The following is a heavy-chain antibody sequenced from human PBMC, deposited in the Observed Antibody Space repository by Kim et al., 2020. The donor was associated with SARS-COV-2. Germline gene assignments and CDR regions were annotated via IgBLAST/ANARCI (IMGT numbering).Heavy chain of an antibody. Sequence: SGPTLVKPTQTLTLTCTFSGFSHSTSGVGVGWIRQPPGKALEWLALIYWDDDKRYSPSLNSRLTITKDTSKNQVVLTMTNMDPVDTASYYCAPRPYIFTGIGWFDPWGKGTLVTVSS. D-gene: IGHD3-9*01. CDR3: APRPYIFTGIGWFDP. CDR1: GFSHSTSGVG. V-gene: IGHV2-5*02. CDR2: IYWDDDK. J-gene: IGHJ5*01.